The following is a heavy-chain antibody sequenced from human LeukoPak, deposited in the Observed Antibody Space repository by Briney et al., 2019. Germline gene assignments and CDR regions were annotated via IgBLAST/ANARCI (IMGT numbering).Heavy chain of an antibody. V-gene: IGHV3-48*01. CDR3: ARERYYDSLTGYTEGAFDY. J-gene: IGHJ4*02. D-gene: IGHD3-9*01. CDR2: ISSSGTTF. Sequence: PGGSLRLSCAASGFTFSSYAMSWVRQAPGKGLEWVSYISSSGTTFYYADSVKGRFTISRDNARNSLYLQINSLRAEDAAVYYCARERYYDSLTGYTEGAFDYWGQGTLVTVSS. CDR1: GFTFSSYA.